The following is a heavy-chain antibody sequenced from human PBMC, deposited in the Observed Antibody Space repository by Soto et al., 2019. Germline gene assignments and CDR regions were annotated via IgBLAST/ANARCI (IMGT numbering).Heavy chain of an antibody. CDR1: GGSFSGYY. D-gene: IGHD2-21*01. J-gene: IGHJ4*02. CDR3: ARGDWASFIVFNY. CDR2: INHSGST. V-gene: IGHV4-34*01. Sequence: SETLSLTCAVYGGSFSGYYWSWIRQPPGKGLEWIGEINHSGSTNYNPSLKSRVTISVDTSKNQFSLKLSSVTAADTAVYYCARGDWASFIVFNYWGQGTLVTVSS.